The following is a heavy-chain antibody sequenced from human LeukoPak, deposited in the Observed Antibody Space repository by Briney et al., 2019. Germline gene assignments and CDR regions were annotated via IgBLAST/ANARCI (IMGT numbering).Heavy chain of an antibody. D-gene: IGHD1-26*01. CDR1: GGSISTDY. J-gene: IGHJ4*02. CDR2: IHYSGHT. V-gene: IGHV4-59*08. Sequence: SETLSLTCTVTGGSISTDYWSWIRQPPGKGLEYIAFIHYSGHTNYNPSLKSRVTISIDTSKNQLSLKLSSVTAADTAVYYCARLGKEVTYRAYYLDYWGQGTLVTVSS. CDR3: ARLGKEVTYRAYYLDY.